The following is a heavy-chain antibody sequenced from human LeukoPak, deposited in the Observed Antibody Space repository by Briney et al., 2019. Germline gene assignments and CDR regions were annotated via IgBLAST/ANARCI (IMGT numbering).Heavy chain of an antibody. J-gene: IGHJ4*02. D-gene: IGHD3-10*01. CDR2: IYYSGST. CDR3: ARRSYGSGAYYFDY. V-gene: IGHV4-39*01. Sequence: PSETLSLTCTASGCPIRSSSYYWGGIRQPPGTGLEWIGRIYYSGSTYYNPSLKSRVTISVDTSQNQFSLKLSSVTAADTAVYYCARRSYGSGAYYFDYWGQGTLVTVSS. CDR1: GCPIRSSSYY.